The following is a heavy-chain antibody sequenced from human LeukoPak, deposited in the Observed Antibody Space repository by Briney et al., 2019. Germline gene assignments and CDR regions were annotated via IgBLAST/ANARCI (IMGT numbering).Heavy chain of an antibody. Sequence: GGSLRLSCTASGFNFSHYDMHWVRQVTGKSLEWVSAIGTAGDTYSSNSVKGRFTISRENNKNSLHLQMDSLRGGDTAVYYCARSSWMSRDAFDIWGQGIMVFVSS. CDR1: GFNFSHYD. CDR3: ARSSWMSRDAFDI. CDR2: IGTAGDT. V-gene: IGHV3-13*01. D-gene: IGHD2-2*03. J-gene: IGHJ3*02.